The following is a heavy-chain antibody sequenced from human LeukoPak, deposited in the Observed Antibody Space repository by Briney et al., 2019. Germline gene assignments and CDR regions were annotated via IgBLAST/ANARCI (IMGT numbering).Heavy chain of an antibody. CDR1: GFTFSSYW. D-gene: IGHD3-9*01. CDR3: ARTVPAYFFDC. V-gene: IGHV3-74*01. Sequence: GGSLRLSCAASGFTFSSYWMHWVRQAPGMGLVWVSRSNTDGSSTTYADSVKGRFTISRDSAKNTLYLQMNSLRAEDTAVYYCARTVPAYFFDCWGQGTLVTVCS. CDR2: SNTDGSST. J-gene: IGHJ4*02.